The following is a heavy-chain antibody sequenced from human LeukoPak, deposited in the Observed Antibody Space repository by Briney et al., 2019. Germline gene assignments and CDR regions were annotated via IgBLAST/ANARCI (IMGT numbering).Heavy chain of an antibody. J-gene: IGHJ6*02. V-gene: IGHV1-18*01. D-gene: IGHD6-19*01. CDR2: ISAYNGNT. CDR3: ARVGSSGPTYSYYGMDV. Sequence: ASVKVSCTASGYTFTSYGISWVRQAPGQGLEWMGWISAYNGNTNYAQKLQGRVTMTTDTSTSTAYMELRSLRSDDTAVYYCARVGSSGPTYSYYGMDVWGQGTTVTVSS. CDR1: GYTFTSYG.